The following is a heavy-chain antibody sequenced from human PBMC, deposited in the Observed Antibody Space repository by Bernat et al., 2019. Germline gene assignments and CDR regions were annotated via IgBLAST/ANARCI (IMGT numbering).Heavy chain of an antibody. J-gene: IGHJ6*02. CDR3: ATVSHDDYARGGIDV. V-gene: IGHV3-33*01. Sequence: GESGGDVVHPGRSLRLSCAASGFTFSTYGMHWVRQAPGKGLEWVAVIWYDGSDKYYADSVKGRFTISRDNSKNTLYLQMNSLRAEDTAVYYCATVSHDDYARGGIDVWGQGTTVTVSS. CDR2: IWYDGSDK. CDR1: GFTFSTYG. D-gene: IGHD4-17*01.